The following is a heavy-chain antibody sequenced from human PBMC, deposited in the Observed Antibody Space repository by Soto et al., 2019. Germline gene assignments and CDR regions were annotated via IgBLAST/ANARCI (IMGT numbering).Heavy chain of an antibody. D-gene: IGHD3-9*01. CDR3: ARAARYFDWLLRKYGMDV. CDR1: GGTFSSYT. CDR2: IIPIFGTA. V-gene: IGHV1-69*13. Sequence: SVKVSCKASGGTFSSYTISWVRQAPGQGLEWMGGIIPIFGTANYAQKFQGRVTITADESTSTAYMELSSLRSEDTAVYYCARAARYFDWLLRKYGMDVWGQGTTVTVSS. J-gene: IGHJ6*02.